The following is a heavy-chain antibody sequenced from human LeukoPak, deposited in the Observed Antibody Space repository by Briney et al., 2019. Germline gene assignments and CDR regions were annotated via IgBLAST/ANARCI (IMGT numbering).Heavy chain of an antibody. CDR2: VSNSGGST. CDR3: AKGYCVNDKCSNYDY. CDR1: GFTFNNYV. V-gene: IGHV3-23*01. J-gene: IGHJ4*02. D-gene: IGHD2-8*01. Sequence: GGSLRLSCAASGFTFNNYVMSWIRLAPGKGLEWVSVVSNSGGSTYYADSVKGRFTISRDNSKNTMYLQMNSLRAEDTAVYYCAKGYCVNDKCSNYDYWGQGTLITVSS.